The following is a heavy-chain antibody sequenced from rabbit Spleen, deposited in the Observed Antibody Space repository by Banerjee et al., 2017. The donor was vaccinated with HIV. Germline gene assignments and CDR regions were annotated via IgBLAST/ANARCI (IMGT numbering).Heavy chain of an antibody. CDR3: ARDGAGGSYFAL. Sequence: QLEEYGGDLVKPGASLTLTCTASGFTLSSYYMNWVRQAPGKGLAWIGYNDPVFGITYYASWVNGRFSISRENAQNTVLLQMTSLTSADTATYFCARDGAGGSYFALWGQGTLVPVS. CDR2: NDPVFGIT. V-gene: IGHV1S7*01. D-gene: IGHD8-1*01. J-gene: IGHJ3*01. CDR1: GFTLSSYY.